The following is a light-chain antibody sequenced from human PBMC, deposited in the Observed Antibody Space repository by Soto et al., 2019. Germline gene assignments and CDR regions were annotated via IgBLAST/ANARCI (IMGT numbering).Light chain of an antibody. CDR1: QSVSSD. CDR2: DTS. CDR3: QQYDSSPRT. V-gene: IGKV3-15*01. J-gene: IGKJ1*01. Sequence: EVVMTQSPATLSVSPGERATLSCRASQSVSSDLVWYQQKAGQAPRLLIYDTSTRATGIPARFSGSGSGTEFTLTISSLQSEDSAVYHCQQYDSSPRTFGQGTKVDIK.